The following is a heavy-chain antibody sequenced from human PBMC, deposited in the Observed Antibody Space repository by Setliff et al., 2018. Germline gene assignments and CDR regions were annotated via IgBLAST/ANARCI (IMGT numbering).Heavy chain of an antibody. CDR1: GVSIRSYY. J-gene: IGHJ2*01. CDR3: ARAVDSTGYFPFWYFDL. V-gene: IGHV4-59*01. D-gene: IGHD3-22*01. Sequence: SETLSLTCTVSGVSIRSYYWSWIRQPPGKGLEWIGYIFYSGSSNYNPSLQSRVSMSVDTSKGHFSLNLTSVTAADTAIYFCARAVDSTGYFPFWYFDLWGRGTLVTVS. CDR2: IFYSGSS.